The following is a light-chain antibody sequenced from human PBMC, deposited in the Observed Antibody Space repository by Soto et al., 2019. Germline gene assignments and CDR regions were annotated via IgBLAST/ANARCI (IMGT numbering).Light chain of an antibody. CDR3: QQYKDWPLT. J-gene: IGKJ5*01. CDR2: GAS. CDR1: ESASQP. V-gene: IGKV3-15*01. Sequence: EIVMTQSPDSLSVTPGDSVTLSCRASESASQPLAWYQQKPGQAPRLLIYGASTRATGTPDRFSGSGSRREFTLTISSLQSEDFGIYYCQQYKDWPLTFGQGTRLQIK.